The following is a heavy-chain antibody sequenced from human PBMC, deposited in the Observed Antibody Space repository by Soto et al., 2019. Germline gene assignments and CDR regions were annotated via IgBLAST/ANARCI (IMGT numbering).Heavy chain of an antibody. D-gene: IGHD3-10*01. V-gene: IGHV3-23*01. J-gene: IGHJ4*02. Sequence: EVQLLESGGGLVQPGGSLRLSCAASGVTFSSYAMSWVRQAPGKGLEWVSTIDISGGSTLYADSVKGRFTISRDNSKNTLYLQMHSLRAEDTAVYYCAKRRFGEGGPYSWGQGALVTVSS. CDR2: IDISGGST. CDR3: AKRRFGEGGPYS. CDR1: GVTFSSYA.